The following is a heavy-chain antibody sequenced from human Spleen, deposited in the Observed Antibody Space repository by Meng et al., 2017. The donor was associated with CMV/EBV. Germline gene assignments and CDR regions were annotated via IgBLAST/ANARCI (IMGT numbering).Heavy chain of an antibody. CDR2: MNPNSGNT. CDR3: AREAFHWNDASYYYGMDV. Sequence: ASVKVSCKASGYTFTSYDVNWVRQATGQGLEWMGWMNPNSGNTGYAQKFQGRVTMTRNTSISTAYMELSSRRSEDTAVYYCAREAFHWNDASYYYGMDVWGQGTTVTVSS. D-gene: IGHD1-1*01. CDR1: GYTFTSYD. J-gene: IGHJ6*02. V-gene: IGHV1-8*01.